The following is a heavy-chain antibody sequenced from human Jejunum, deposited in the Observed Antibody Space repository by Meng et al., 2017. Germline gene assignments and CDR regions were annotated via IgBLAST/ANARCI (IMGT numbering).Heavy chain of an antibody. CDR3: AKDFRGIAAGGGEKS. CDR1: GFTFSSYA. J-gene: IGHJ5*02. V-gene: IGHV3-23*04. D-gene: IGHD6-13*01. CDR2: ISGGGGSA. Sequence: QRVESGGCCGQPGGSLRLSCAASGFTFSSYAMGWVRQAPGKGLGWVSSISGGGGSAYYADSVKGRFTISRDNSGNTLYLQMNSLRAEDTAVYYCAKDFRGIAAGGGEKSWGQGTLVTVSS.